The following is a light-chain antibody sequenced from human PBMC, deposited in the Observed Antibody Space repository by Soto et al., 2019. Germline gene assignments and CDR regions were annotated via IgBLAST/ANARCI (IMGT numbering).Light chain of an antibody. CDR1: QGISNY. Sequence: DIQMTQSPSSLSASVGDRVTITCRASQGISNYLAWYQQKPGKVPKLLIYAASTLQSGVPSRFSGSGSGTDFTLTNSSLQLEYVATYYCQKYNSALLFTFGPGTKVDI. CDR3: QKYNSALLFT. V-gene: IGKV1-27*01. CDR2: AAS. J-gene: IGKJ3*01.